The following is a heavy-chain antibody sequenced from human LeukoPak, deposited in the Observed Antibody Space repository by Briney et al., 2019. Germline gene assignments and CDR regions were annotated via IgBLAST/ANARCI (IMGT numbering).Heavy chain of an antibody. CDR1: GYAFTSYG. V-gene: IGHV1-18*01. Sequence: ASVKVSCKASGYAFTSYGISWVRQAPGQGLEWMGWISAYNGNTNYAQKLQGRVTITTDESTSTAYMELSSLRSEDTAVYYCARDQSGSDWYFDLWGRRTLVTVSS. J-gene: IGHJ2*01. CDR3: ARDQSGSDWYFDL. CDR2: ISAYNGNT. D-gene: IGHD5-12*01.